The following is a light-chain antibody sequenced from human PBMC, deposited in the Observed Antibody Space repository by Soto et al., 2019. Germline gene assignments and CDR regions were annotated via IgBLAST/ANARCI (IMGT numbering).Light chain of an antibody. CDR3: QQYDSSPYT. J-gene: IGKJ2*01. CDR1: QSVSSTY. V-gene: IGKV3-20*01. Sequence: EIVLTQSPGTLSLSPGERATLSCRPSQSVSSTYLSWYQQKPGQAPRLLIYAASSRETGIPDTFSGSGSGTDFTLTISRLEPEDFAVYYCQQYDSSPYTFGQGTKLEIK. CDR2: AAS.